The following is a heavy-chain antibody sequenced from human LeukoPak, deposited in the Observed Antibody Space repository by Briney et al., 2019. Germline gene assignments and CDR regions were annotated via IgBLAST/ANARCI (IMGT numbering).Heavy chain of an antibody. CDR1: GGSISSRSYY. J-gene: IGHJ4*02. D-gene: IGHD3-10*01. Sequence: PSETLSLTCTVSGGSISSRSYYWSRIRQPPGQGLEWIGYVYYRGATNYNPSLKTRVTTSIDTSKKQFSLKLSSVTAADTAVYFCAGVFSGRRPFELWGKGTLVTVSS. V-gene: IGHV4-61*01. CDR2: VYYRGAT. CDR3: AGVFSGRRPFEL.